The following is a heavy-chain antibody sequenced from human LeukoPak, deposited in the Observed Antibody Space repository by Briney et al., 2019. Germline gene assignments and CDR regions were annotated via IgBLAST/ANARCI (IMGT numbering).Heavy chain of an antibody. CDR3: ARDRRSTARDYGPLRWFDP. Sequence: ASVKVSCKASGYTFTSYAMHWVRQAPGQRLEWMGWINAGNGNTKYSQKFQGRVTITRDTSTSTAYMELRSLRSDDTAVYYCARDRRSTARDYGPLRWFDPWGQGTLVTVSS. J-gene: IGHJ5*02. V-gene: IGHV1-3*01. D-gene: IGHD4/OR15-4a*01. CDR1: GYTFTSYA. CDR2: INAGNGNT.